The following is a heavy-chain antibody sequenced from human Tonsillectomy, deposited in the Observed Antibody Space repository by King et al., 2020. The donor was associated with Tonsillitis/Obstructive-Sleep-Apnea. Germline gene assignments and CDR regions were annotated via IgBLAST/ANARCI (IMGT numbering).Heavy chain of an antibody. Sequence: VQLQESGPGPVKPSETLSLTCTVSGGSISSYYWSWIRQPPGKGLEWIGYLYYSGSTNYNPSLNSRVTISVDTSKNQFSLKLSSVTAADTAVYYCARDMVLEAGGDAFDIWGQGTMVTVSS. CDR1: GGSISSYY. D-gene: IGHD2-8*01. J-gene: IGHJ3*02. V-gene: IGHV4-59*01. CDR2: LYYSGST. CDR3: ARDMVLEAGGDAFDI.